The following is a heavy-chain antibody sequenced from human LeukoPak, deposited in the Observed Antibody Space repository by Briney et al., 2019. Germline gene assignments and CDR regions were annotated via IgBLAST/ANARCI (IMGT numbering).Heavy chain of an antibody. D-gene: IGHD2-2*01. Sequence: KPSETLSLTCAVYGGSFSGYYWSWIRQPPGKGLEWIGEINHSGSTNYNPSLKSRVTISVDTSKNQFSLKLSSVTAADTAVYYCARNGKYQLPLQKRNWFDPWGQGTLVTVSS. CDR2: INHSGST. CDR1: GGSFSGYY. J-gene: IGHJ5*02. V-gene: IGHV4-34*01. CDR3: ARNGKYQLPLQKRNWFDP.